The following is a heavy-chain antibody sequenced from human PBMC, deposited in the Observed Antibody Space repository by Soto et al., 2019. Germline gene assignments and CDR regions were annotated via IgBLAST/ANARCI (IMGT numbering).Heavy chain of an antibody. V-gene: IGHV4-34*01. J-gene: IGHJ5*01. Sequence: QVQLQQWGAGLLKPSETLSLTCAVYGGSFSGSYWNWIRQPPGKGLEWIGEINHNTNTIYNPSLRRRVTTPVAPSKNPFPRRWTSVTAADTAVYFGARGKRLSRGIFAPWGQGPLVTVSS. CDR1: GGSFSGSY. CDR2: INHNTNT. CDR3: ARGKRLSRGIFAP. D-gene: IGHD2-15*01.